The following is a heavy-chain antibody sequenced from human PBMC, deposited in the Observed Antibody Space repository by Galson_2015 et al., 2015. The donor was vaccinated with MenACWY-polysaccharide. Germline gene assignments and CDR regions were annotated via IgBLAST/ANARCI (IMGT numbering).Heavy chain of an antibody. V-gene: IGHV3-7*01. CDR2: IKKDGSEK. CDR3: ARGHYGMDV. CDR1: GFTFSNYW. Sequence: SLRLSCAASGFTFSNYWMTWVHQAPGKGLEWVANIKKDGSEKHYVDSVKGRFTISRDNALYLQMNSLRAEDTAVYFCARGHYGMDVWGQGTTVTVSS. J-gene: IGHJ6*02.